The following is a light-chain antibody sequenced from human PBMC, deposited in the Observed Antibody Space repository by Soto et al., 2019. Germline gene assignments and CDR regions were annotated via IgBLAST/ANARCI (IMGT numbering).Light chain of an antibody. CDR1: QSISSW. V-gene: IGKV1-5*01. J-gene: IGKJ1*01. Sequence: DIQMTQSPSTLSASVGDRVTISCRASQSISSWLAWYQQKPGKAPKLLIYDASSLESGVPSRFSGSVSGTEFTLTISSLQPDDFATYYCQQYNSYWWRFGQGTKVDI. CDR2: DAS. CDR3: QQYNSYWWR.